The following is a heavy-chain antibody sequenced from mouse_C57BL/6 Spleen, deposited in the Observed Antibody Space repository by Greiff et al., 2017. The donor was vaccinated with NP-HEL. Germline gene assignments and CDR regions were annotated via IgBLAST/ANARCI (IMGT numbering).Heavy chain of an antibody. V-gene: IGHV1-53*01. CDR2: INPSNGGT. Sequence: QVQLQQPGTELVKPGASVKLSCKASGYTFTSYWMHWVKQRPGQGLEWIGNINPSNGGTNYNEKFKSKATLTVDKSSSTAYMQLSSLTSEDSAVYYCARKGFYDGYYYYAMDYWGQGTSVTVSS. CDR1: GYTFTSYW. J-gene: IGHJ4*01. CDR3: ARKGFYDGYYYYAMDY. D-gene: IGHD2-3*01.